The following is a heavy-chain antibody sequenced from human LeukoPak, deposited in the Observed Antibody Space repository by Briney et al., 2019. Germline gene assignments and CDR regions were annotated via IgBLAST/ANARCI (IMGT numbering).Heavy chain of an antibody. D-gene: IGHD6-13*01. CDR2: ISYDGSNK. CDR1: GFTFSSYA. J-gene: IGHJ4*02. Sequence: PGGSLRLSCAASGFTFSSYAMHWVRQAPGKGLEWVAVISYDGSNKYYADSVKGRFTISRDNSKNTLYLQMNSLRAEDTAVYYCAREGGLYSSSWGYFDYWGQGTLVTVSS. V-gene: IGHV3-30-3*01. CDR3: AREGGLYSSSWGYFDY.